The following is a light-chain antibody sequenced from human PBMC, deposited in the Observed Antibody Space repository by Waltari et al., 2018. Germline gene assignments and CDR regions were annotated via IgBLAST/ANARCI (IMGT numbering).Light chain of an antibody. CDR2: EVS. V-gene: IGLV2-14*01. Sequence: QSALTQPASVSGSPGQSITISCSGTDSDVGAYDFVSWYQQHPGKAPHLIIYEVSNRPSVISNRLSASKSGNTASLTIAGLQADDEADYYCSSYTTSSAPGVFGTGTRVTVL. CDR1: DSDVGAYDF. CDR3: SSYTTSSAPGV. J-gene: IGLJ1*01.